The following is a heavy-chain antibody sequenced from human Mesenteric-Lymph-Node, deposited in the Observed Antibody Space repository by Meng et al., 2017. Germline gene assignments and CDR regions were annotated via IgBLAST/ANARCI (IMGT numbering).Heavy chain of an antibody. D-gene: IGHD6-19*01. V-gene: IGHV4-4*02. CDR3: ASFPPPGKQWLVTDY. J-gene: IGHJ4*02. CDR1: GGSISSSNW. Sequence: QGKLQGSGPGLVRPSGTLSLTCAVSGGSISSSNWWSWVRQPPGKGLEWIGEIYHSGSTNYNPSLKSRVTISVDKSKNQFSLKLSSVTAADTAVYYCASFPPPGKQWLVTDYWGQGTLVTVSS. CDR2: IYHSGST.